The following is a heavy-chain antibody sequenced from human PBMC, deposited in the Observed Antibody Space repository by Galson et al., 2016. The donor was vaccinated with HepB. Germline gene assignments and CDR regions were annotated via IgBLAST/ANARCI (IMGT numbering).Heavy chain of an antibody. CDR3: ARGGTPYDFWTTGAFDI. V-gene: IGHV3-30-3*01. Sequence: SLRLSCAASGFTFSSYAMHWVRQAPGKGLEWVALISYDGSNKYYADSVKGRFTLSRDNSKNTLYLQMNSPRAEDTAVYYCARGGTPYDFWTTGAFDIWGQGTMVTVSS. D-gene: IGHD3-3*01. CDR1: GFTFSSYA. J-gene: IGHJ3*02. CDR2: ISYDGSNK.